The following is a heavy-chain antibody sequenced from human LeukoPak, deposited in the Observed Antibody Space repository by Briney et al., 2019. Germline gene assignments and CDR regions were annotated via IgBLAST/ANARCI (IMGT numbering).Heavy chain of an antibody. CDR3: ARGGDQNYYDSSGYYSQGY. Sequence: ASVKVSCKASGYTFTSYDINWVRQATGQGLEWMGWMNPNSGNTGYAQKFQGRVTMTRDTSTSTVYMELSSLRSEDTAVYYCARGGDQNYYDSSGYYSQGYWGQGTLVTVSS. V-gene: IGHV1-8*01. D-gene: IGHD3-22*01. J-gene: IGHJ4*02. CDR1: GYTFTSYD. CDR2: MNPNSGNT.